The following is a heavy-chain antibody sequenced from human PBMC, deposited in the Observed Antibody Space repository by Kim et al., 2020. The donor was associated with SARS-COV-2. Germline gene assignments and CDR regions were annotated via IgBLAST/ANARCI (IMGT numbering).Heavy chain of an antibody. J-gene: IGHJ3*02. D-gene: IGHD6-6*01. V-gene: IGHV1-2*06. CDR1: GYTFTGYY. CDR2: INPNSGGT. CDR3: ARVHRYSSSALDAFDI. Sequence: ASVKVSCKASGYTFTGYYMHWVRQAPGQGLEWMGRINPNSGGTNYAQKFQGRVTMTRDTSISTAYMELSRLRSDDTAVYYCARVHRYSSSALDAFDIWGHGTMVTVSS.